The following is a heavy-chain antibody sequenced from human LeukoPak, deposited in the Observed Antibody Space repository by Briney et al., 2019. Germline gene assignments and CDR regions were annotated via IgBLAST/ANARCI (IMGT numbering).Heavy chain of an antibody. D-gene: IGHD6-19*01. J-gene: IGHJ1*01. Sequence: PGGSLRLSCAASGFAFSSYWMSWVRQAPGKGLEWVANIKQDGSEKYYVDSVKGRFTISRDNAKNSLYLQMNSLRAEDTAVYYCAGGIAVEYFQHWGQGTLVTVSS. CDR2: IKQDGSEK. CDR3: AGGIAVEYFQH. V-gene: IGHV3-7*01. CDR1: GFAFSSYW.